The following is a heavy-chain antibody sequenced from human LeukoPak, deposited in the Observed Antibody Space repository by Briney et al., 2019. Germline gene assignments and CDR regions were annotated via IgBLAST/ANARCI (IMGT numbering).Heavy chain of an antibody. Sequence: GESLKISCQGSGYTFVNYWIGWVRQMPGKGLEWMGIIYPGDSDTKYSPSFQGQVTISADKSISTAYLQWSSLKASDTAMYYCARHGGGYCRTTSCYLFDPWGQGTLVTVSS. V-gene: IGHV5-51*01. CDR2: IYPGDSDT. J-gene: IGHJ5*02. CDR1: GYTFVNYW. CDR3: ARHGGGYCRTTSCYLFDP. D-gene: IGHD2-2*01.